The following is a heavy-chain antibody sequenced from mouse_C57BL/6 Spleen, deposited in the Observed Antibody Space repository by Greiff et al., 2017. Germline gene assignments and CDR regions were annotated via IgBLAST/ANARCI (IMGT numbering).Heavy chain of an antibody. CDR1: GYSITSDY. J-gene: IGHJ1*03. CDR2: ISYSGST. Sequence: VQLQQSGPGLAKPSQTLSLTCSVTGYSITSDYWNWIRKFPGNKLEYMGYISYSGSTYYNPSLKSRISITRDTSKNQYYLQLNSVTTEDTATYYCASSTVVASDYWYFDVWGTGTTVTVSS. CDR3: ASSTVVASDYWYFDV. D-gene: IGHD1-1*01. V-gene: IGHV3-8*01.